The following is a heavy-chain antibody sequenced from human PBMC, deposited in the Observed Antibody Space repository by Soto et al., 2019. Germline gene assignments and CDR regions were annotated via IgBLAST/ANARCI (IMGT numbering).Heavy chain of an antibody. D-gene: IGHD6-25*01. J-gene: IGHJ4*02. CDR2: IDSDDGKT. CDR1: GFTFSSYA. CDR3: VKAGYTSGLL. V-gene: IGHV3-23*01. Sequence: VQLLESGGGLIHPGGSLRLSCVASGFTFSSYAMNWVRQGPGTGLEWVAVIDSDDGKTYYANAGKGRFSISRDNSKNTLFLQMNSLRVEDTATYYCVKAGYTSGLLWGQGTLVTV.